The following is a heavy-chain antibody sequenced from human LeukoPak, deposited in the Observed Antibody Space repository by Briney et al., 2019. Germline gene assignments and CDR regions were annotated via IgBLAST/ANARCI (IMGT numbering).Heavy chain of an antibody. J-gene: IGHJ5*02. CDR3: ARGRYSSGWYKEKTWFDP. V-gene: IGHV4-30-4*07. CDR2: IYHTGNT. Sequence: PSETLSLTCTVSGVSLSGGGYSWTWIRQPPRKGLEWIGDIYHTGNTNYNTSLKSRFTISVDASKNQVSLRLTSVTAADKAVYYCARGRYSSGWYKEKTWFDPWGQGILVTVSS. D-gene: IGHD6-19*01. CDR1: GVSLSGGGYS.